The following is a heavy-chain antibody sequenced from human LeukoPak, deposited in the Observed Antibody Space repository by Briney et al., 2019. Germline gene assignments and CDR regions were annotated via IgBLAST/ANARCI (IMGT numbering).Heavy chain of an antibody. CDR3: ARQIGLNAFDI. D-gene: IGHD3-10*01. Sequence: PSQTLSLTCTVSGGSISSGDYYWSWIRQPPGKGLEWIGYIYYSGSTNYNPSLKSRVTISVDTSKNQFSLKLSSVTAADTAVYYCARQIGLNAFDIWGQGTMVTVSS. CDR1: GGSISSGDYY. J-gene: IGHJ3*02. CDR2: IYYSGST. V-gene: IGHV4-30-4*08.